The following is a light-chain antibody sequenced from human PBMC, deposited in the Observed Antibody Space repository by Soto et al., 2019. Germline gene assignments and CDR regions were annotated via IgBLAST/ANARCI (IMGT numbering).Light chain of an antibody. J-gene: IGLJ1*01. CDR3: TSYTTSGTYV. Sequence: QSALTQPASVSGSPGQSIAVSCSGTSSDIGAYIHVSWYQQHPGKAPKLMIYDVSNRPSGVSDRFSGSKSGNTASLTISGLQAEDEAYYYCTSYTTSGTYVFGAGTKLTVL. CDR2: DVS. CDR1: SSDIGAYIH. V-gene: IGLV2-14*03.